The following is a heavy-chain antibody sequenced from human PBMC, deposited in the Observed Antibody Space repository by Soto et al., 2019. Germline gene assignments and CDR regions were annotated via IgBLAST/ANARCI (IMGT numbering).Heavy chain of an antibody. D-gene: IGHD3-22*01. CDR1: GFTFIRYW. V-gene: IGHV3-74*01. CDR2: IDSDGSST. Sequence: PGGSLRHSCAASGFTFIRYWMNWVRQAPGKGLVWVSRIDSDGSSTNYADSVKGRFTISRDNAKNTVYLQMNSLRAEDTAVYYCYYDSFPVFDIWGQGTMVTVSS. CDR3: YYDSFPVFDI. J-gene: IGHJ3*02.